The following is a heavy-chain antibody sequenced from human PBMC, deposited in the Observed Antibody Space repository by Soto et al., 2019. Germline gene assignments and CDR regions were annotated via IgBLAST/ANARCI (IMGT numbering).Heavy chain of an antibody. CDR1: GGSISSGDSY. CDR3: ARATRYDYVWGSYRHYYGMDV. CDR2: IYYSGST. J-gene: IGHJ6*02. V-gene: IGHV4-30-4*01. D-gene: IGHD3-16*02. Sequence: QVQLQESGPGLVKPSQTLSLTCTVSGGSISSGDSYWSWIRQPPGKGLEWIGYIYYSGSTYYNPSLKRRINISADTSKSEFSLKLSSVTAADTAVYYCARATRYDYVWGSYRHYYGMDVWGQGTTVTVSS.